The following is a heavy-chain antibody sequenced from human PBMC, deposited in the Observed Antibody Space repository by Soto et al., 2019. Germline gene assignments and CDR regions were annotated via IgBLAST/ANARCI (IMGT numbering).Heavy chain of an antibody. CDR2: IYDSGST. Sequence: SETLSLTCTVSGGFIRNYYWSWIRQPAGKGLEWIGRIYDSGSTNYNPSLKSRLTMSVDTSKNQLSLKLSSMTAADAAVYYCARWYSSSSIAAGHYYYGMDVWGQGITVTVSS. CDR3: ARWYSSSSIAAGHYYYGMDV. CDR1: GGFIRNYY. D-gene: IGHD6-13*01. J-gene: IGHJ6*02. V-gene: IGHV4-4*07.